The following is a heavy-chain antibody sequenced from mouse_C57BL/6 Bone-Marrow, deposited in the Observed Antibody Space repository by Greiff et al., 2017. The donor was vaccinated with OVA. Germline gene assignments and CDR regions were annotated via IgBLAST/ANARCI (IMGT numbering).Heavy chain of an antibody. CDR3: ARSYYYGSSYEDY. V-gene: IGHV1-26*01. J-gene: IGHJ2*01. Sequence: EVQLQQSGPELVKPGASVKISCKASGYTFTDYYMNWVKQSHGKSLEWIGDINPNNGGTSYNQKFKGKATLTVDKSSSTAYMELRSLTSEDSAVYYCARSYYYGSSYEDYWGQGTTLTVSS. CDR2: INPNNGGT. D-gene: IGHD1-1*01. CDR1: GYTFTDYY.